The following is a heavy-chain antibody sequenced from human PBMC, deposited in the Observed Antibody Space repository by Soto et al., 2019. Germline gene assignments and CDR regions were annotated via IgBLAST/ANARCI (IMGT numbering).Heavy chain of an antibody. D-gene: IGHD5-18*01. V-gene: IGHV4-34*01. Sequence: PSETLSLTCAVYGGSFSGYYWSWIRQPPGKGLEWIGEINHSGSTNYNPSLKSRVTISVDTSKNQFSLKLSSVTAADTAVYYCARGAPRWIQLWFYYYGMDVWGQGTTVTVSS. CDR3: ARGAPRWIQLWFYYYGMDV. J-gene: IGHJ6*02. CDR1: GGSFSGYY. CDR2: INHSGST.